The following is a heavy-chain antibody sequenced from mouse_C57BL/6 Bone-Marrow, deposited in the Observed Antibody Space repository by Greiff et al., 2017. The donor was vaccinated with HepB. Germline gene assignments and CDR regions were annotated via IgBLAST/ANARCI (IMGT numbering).Heavy chain of an antibody. V-gene: IGHV5-12*01. Sequence: EVQLVESGGGLVQPGGSLKLSCAASGFTFSDYYMYWVRQTPEKRLEWVAYISNGGGSTYYPDTVKGRFTISRDNAKNTLYLQMSRLKSEDTAMYYCASDDGYPYAMDYWGQGTSVTVSS. CDR3: ASDDGYPYAMDY. CDR1: GFTFSDYY. J-gene: IGHJ4*01. CDR2: ISNGGGST. D-gene: IGHD2-3*01.